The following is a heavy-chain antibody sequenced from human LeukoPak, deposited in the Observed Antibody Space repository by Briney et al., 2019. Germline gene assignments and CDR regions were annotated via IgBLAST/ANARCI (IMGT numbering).Heavy chain of an antibody. J-gene: IGHJ4*02. V-gene: IGHV4-31*03. D-gene: IGHD3-22*01. Sequence: SETLSLTSTVSGGSTLGYYWSWIPQHPEKGLGWFGYFYYSGITYYNPSLTSRVTISVDTSKKQFSLKLSSVTAADTAVYYGARVGYETSGYYPNFDCWGQGTLVTASS. CDR1: GGSTLGYY. CDR2: FYYSGIT. CDR3: ARVGYETSGYYPNFDC.